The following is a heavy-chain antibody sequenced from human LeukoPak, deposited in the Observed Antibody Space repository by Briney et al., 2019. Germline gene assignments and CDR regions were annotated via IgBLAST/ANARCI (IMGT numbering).Heavy chain of an antibody. CDR2: IYYSGST. V-gene: IGHV4-59*01. Sequence: SETLSLTCTVSGGSISSYYGSWIRQPPGKGLEWIGYIYYSGSTNYNPSLKSRVTISVDTSKNQFSLKLSSVTAADTAVYYCARGHVGSSSWYDSAEYFQHWGQGTLVTVSS. D-gene: IGHD6-13*01. J-gene: IGHJ1*01. CDR1: GGSISSYY. CDR3: ARGHVGSSSWYDSAEYFQH.